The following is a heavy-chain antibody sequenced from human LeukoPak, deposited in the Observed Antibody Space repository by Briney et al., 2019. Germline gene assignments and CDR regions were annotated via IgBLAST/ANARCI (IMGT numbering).Heavy chain of an antibody. Sequence: SETLSLTCTVSGGSISSYYWSWIRQPPGKGLEWIGYIYYTGSTNYNPSLKSRVTISVDTSKNQFSLKLSSVTAADTAVYYCARDRGDGYDYFWDYWGQGTLVTVSS. V-gene: IGHV4-59*01. CDR3: ARDRGDGYDYFWDY. D-gene: IGHD5-12*01. CDR2: IYYTGST. CDR1: GGSISSYY. J-gene: IGHJ4*02.